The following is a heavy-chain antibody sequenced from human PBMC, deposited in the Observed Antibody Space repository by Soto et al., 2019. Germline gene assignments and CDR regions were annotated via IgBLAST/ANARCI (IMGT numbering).Heavy chain of an antibody. CDR2: INPNSGGT. J-gene: IGHJ6*02. D-gene: IGHD4-17*01. CDR1: GYTFTDYY. Sequence: VQLVQSGAEVKKPGASVKVSCKASGYTFTDYYMHWVRQAPGQGLEWMGWINPNSGGTNYAQIFQGWVTMTRDTSISTAYMELSGLRSDDTAVYYCATDPTTVTLDYYSGMDVWGQGTTVTVSS. V-gene: IGHV1-2*04. CDR3: ATDPTTVTLDYYSGMDV.